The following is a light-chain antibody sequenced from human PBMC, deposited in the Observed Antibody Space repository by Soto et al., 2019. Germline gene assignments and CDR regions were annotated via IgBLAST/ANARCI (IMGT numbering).Light chain of an antibody. CDR2: DDN. Sequence: SYELTQPPSVSVAPGQTAKISCGGDNLGSYGVHWYQQKPGQAPVPLVYDDNDRPSGIPERFSGSKSGNTATLTISRVEAGDEADYYCQVWNVSSDHYVSGTGTKVTV. J-gene: IGLJ1*01. V-gene: IGLV3-21*02. CDR1: NLGSYG. CDR3: QVWNVSSDHYV.